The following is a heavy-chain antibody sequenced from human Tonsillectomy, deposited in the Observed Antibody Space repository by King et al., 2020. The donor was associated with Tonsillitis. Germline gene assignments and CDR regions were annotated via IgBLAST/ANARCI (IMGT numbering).Heavy chain of an antibody. Sequence: VQLVESGGGLVQPGGSLRLSCAASGFTFSSYAMSWVRQAPGKGLEWVSAISGSGGSTYYADSVKGRFTIARDNSKNTLYLKMNSRRAEDTAVYYCAKDRGYDFWSGYYPPTYFDYWGQGTLVTVSS. D-gene: IGHD3-3*01. CDR3: AKDRGYDFWSGYYPPTYFDY. V-gene: IGHV3-23*04. CDR2: ISGSGGST. CDR1: GFTFSSYA. J-gene: IGHJ4*02.